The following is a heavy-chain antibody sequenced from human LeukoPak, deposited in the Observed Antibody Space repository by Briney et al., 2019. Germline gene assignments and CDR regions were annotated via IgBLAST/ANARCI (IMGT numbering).Heavy chain of an antibody. CDR1: GGSISSYY. CDR3: ARVFPYYYDSSGYYGPFDP. CDR2: IYYSGST. J-gene: IGHJ5*02. V-gene: IGHV4-59*01. Sequence: SETLSLTCTVSGGSISSYYWSWIRQPPGKGLEWIGYIYYSGSTNYNPSLKSRVTISVDTSKNQFSLKLSSVTAADTAVYYCARVFPYYYDSSGYYGPFDPWGQGTLVTVSS. D-gene: IGHD3-22*01.